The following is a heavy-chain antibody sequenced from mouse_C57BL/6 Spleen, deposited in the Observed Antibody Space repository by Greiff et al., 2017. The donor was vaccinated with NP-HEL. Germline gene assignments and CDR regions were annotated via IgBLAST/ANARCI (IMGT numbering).Heavy chain of an antibody. V-gene: IGHV5-17*01. Sequence: DVKLVESGGGLVKPGGSLKLSCAASGFTFSDYGMHWVRQAPEKGLEWVAYISSGSSTIYYADTVKGRFTISRDNAKNTLFLQMTSLRSEDTAMYYCASPYDGYYDYAMDYWGQGTSVTVSS. CDR2: ISSGSSTI. CDR3: ASPYDGYYDYAMDY. CDR1: GFTFSDYG. J-gene: IGHJ4*01. D-gene: IGHD2-3*01.